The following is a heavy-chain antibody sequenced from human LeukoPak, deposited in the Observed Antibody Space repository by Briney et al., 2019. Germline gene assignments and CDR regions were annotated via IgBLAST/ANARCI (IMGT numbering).Heavy chain of an antibody. V-gene: IGHV3-9*01. J-gene: IGHJ4*02. CDR1: GFTFDDYA. D-gene: IGHD3-22*01. CDR3: ARERLSDSSGYYWDY. CDR2: ISWNSGSI. Sequence: GGSLRLSCAASGFTFDDYAMHWVRQAPGKGLEWVSGISWNSGSIGYADSVKGRFTISRDNAKNSLYLQMNSLRAEDTAVYYCARERLSDSSGYYWDYWGQGTLVTVSS.